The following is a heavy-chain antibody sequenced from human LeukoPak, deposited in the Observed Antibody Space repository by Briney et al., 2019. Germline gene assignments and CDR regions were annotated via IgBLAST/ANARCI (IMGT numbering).Heavy chain of an antibody. V-gene: IGHV4-34*01. CDR3: ARSFLMRVEGMDV. Sequence: SETLSLTCAVYGGSFSGYYWSWIRQPPGKGLEWIGEINHSGSTNYNPSLKSRVTISVDTSKNQFSLKLSSVTAADTAVYYCARSFLMRVEGMDVWGQGTTVTVSS. D-gene: IGHD3-3*01. J-gene: IGHJ6*02. CDR1: GGSFSGYY. CDR2: INHSGST.